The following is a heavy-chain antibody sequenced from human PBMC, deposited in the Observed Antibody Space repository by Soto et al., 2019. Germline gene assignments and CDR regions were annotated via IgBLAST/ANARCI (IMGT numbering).Heavy chain of an antibody. CDR2: ISYDGSNK. CDR1: GFTFSSYA. D-gene: IGHD6-13*01. Sequence: QVQLVESGGGVVQPGRSLRLSCVASGFTFSSYAMHWVRQAPGKGLEWVAVISYDGSNKYYADSVKGRFTISRDNSKNTLYLQMNSLRAEDTAVYYCARALQQLVYYFDYWGQGTLVTVSS. V-gene: IGHV3-30-3*01. J-gene: IGHJ4*02. CDR3: ARALQQLVYYFDY.